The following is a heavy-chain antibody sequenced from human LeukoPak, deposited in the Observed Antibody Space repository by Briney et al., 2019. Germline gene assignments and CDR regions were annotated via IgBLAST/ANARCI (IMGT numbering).Heavy chain of an antibody. V-gene: IGHV3-74*01. Sequence: GGSLRLSCAASGFTFSNYWMHWVRQAPGKGLVWVSRINSDGSITTYADSVKGRFTISRDNARSTLYLQMNSLRGEDTAVYFCTRIADGGLWGQGTLVTVSS. CDR2: INSDGSIT. CDR1: GFTFSNYW. D-gene: IGHD4-23*01. J-gene: IGHJ4*02. CDR3: TRIADGGL.